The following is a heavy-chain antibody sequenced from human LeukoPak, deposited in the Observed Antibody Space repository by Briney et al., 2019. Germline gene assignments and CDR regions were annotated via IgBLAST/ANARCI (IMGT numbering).Heavy chain of an antibody. D-gene: IGHD5-24*01. J-gene: IGHJ4*02. V-gene: IGHV3-21*01. CDR2: ISTYSFSSFNTYR. CDR1: GFTFASYT. CDR3: ARSGDGYNSDY. Sequence: GGSLRLSCAASGFTFASYTMNWVRRAPGKGLEWVSSISTYSFSSFNTYRYYADSVKGRFTISRDNAKNSLYLQINSLTAEDTAVYYCARSGDGYNSDYWGQGTPVTVSS.